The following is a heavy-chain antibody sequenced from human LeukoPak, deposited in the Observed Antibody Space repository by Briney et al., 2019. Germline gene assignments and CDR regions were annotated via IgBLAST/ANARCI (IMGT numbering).Heavy chain of an antibody. D-gene: IGHD6-19*01. CDR2: IIPIFGTA. CDR1: GGTFSSYA. CDR3: ARGWRRGQWLLFNYYYGMDV. J-gene: IGHJ6*02. V-gene: IGHV1-69*01. Sequence: ASVKVSCKASGGTFSSYAISWVRQAPGQGLEWMGGIIPIFGTANYAQKFQGRVTITADESTSTAYMELSSLRSEDTAVYYCARGWRRGQWLLFNYYYGMDVWGQGTTVTVSS.